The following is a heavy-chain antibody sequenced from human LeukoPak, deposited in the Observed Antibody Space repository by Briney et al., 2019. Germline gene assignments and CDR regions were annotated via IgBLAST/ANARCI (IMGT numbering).Heavy chain of an antibody. CDR3: ARGFRYCTNGVCSGFDP. D-gene: IGHD2-8*01. CDR2: ISSSSSYV. Sequence: PGGSLRLSCAASEFTFSTYNMNWVRQAPGKGLEWVSSISSSSSYVYYADSVKCRFTISRDNAKNSLYLQMNSLRAEDTAVYYCARGFRYCTNGVCSGFDPWGQGTLVTVSS. CDR1: EFTFSTYN. J-gene: IGHJ5*02. V-gene: IGHV3-21*01.